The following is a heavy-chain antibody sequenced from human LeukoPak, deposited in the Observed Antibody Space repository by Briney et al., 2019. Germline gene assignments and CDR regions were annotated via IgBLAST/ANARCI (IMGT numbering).Heavy chain of an antibody. CDR3: ARGSGYNYGFPDY. CDR2: IYSGDIT. CDR1: GFTVNNNY. Sequence: GGSLRVSCAASGFTVNNNYMSWVRQAPGKGLEWVSVIYSGDITYYADSVKGRFTISRDNSKNTLYLQMNSLRAEDTAVYYCARGSGYNYGFPDYWGQGTLVTVSS. D-gene: IGHD5-18*01. J-gene: IGHJ4*02. V-gene: IGHV3-53*01.